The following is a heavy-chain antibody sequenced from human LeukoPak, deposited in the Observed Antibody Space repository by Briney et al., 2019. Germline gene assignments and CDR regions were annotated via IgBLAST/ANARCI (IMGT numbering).Heavy chain of an antibody. V-gene: IGHV6-1*01. CDR2: TYYRSKWYN. J-gene: IGHJ4*02. Sequence: QTLSLTCAISGDSLSSNSGAWNWIRQSPSRGLEWLGRTYYRSKWYNDYAVSVKSRITINPDTSKNQFSLQLNSVTPEDTAVYYCASGIGSFDYWGQGTLVTVSS. CDR3: ASGIGSFDY. CDR1: GDSLSSNSGA. D-gene: IGHD2-2*03.